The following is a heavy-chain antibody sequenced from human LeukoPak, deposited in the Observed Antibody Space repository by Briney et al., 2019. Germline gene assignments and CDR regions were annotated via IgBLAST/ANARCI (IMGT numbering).Heavy chain of an antibody. V-gene: IGHV4-59*01. J-gene: IGHJ3*02. CDR2: IYYSGST. CDR1: GGSISSYY. D-gene: IGHD3-10*01. CDR3: ARSLFGELFLGAFDI. Sequence: PSETLSLTCTVSGGSISSYYWSWIRQPPGKGLEWIGYIYYSGSTNYNPSLKSRVTISVDTSKNQFSLKLSSVTAADTAVYYCARSLFGELFLGAFDIWGQGTMVTVSA.